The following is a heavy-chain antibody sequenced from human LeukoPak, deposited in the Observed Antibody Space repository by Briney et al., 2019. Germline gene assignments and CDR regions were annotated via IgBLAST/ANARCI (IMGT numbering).Heavy chain of an antibody. D-gene: IGHD3-22*01. Sequence: GGSLRLSCAASGFTFSSYAMSWVRQAPGKGLEWVSDISAGGGTTYYADSVKGRFTISRDNSKNTLHLQMNSLRAEDTAVYYCAKVPYESGAYYYFDYWGQGTQVTVSS. CDR3: AKVPYESGAYYYFDY. J-gene: IGHJ4*02. CDR1: GFTFSSYA. CDR2: ISAGGGTT. V-gene: IGHV3-23*01.